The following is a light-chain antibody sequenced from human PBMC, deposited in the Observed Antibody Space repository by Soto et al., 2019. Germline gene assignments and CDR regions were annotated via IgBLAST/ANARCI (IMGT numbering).Light chain of an antibody. CDR2: DVS. CDR3: CSYTTSSTYV. Sequence: QCALTRTGSVTVSDRRPLRIAYTAKSRAVGGYNYVSWYQQHPGKAPKLMIYDVSNRPSGVSNRFSGSKSGNTASLTISGLQAEDEADYYCCSYTTSSTYVFGTGTKVTVL. J-gene: IGLJ1*01. V-gene: IGLV2-14*03. CDR1: SRAVGGYNY.